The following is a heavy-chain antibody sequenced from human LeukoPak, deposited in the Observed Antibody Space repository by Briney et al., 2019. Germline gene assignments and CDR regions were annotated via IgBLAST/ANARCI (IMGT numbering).Heavy chain of an antibody. V-gene: IGHV4-59*08. CDR2: IYYRGRT. CDR3: VRHGGYIPYFDY. D-gene: IGHD2-15*01. J-gene: IGHJ4*02. CDR1: GVSISRYY. Sequence: SETLSLTCTVSGVSISRYYCRWIRQPPRKGREWIGYIYYRGRTNYNSCLKSRCTISVETSKNQFSLKRSSVTAAYRAMYNCVRHGGYIPYFDYWGEGTLVTVSS.